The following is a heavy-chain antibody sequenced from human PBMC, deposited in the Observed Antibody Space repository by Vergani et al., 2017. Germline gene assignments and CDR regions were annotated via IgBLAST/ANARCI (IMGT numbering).Heavy chain of an antibody. CDR2: ISWNSGSI. J-gene: IGHJ3*02. D-gene: IGHD3-10*01. Sequence: EVQLVESGGGLVQPGRSLRLSCAASGFTFDDYAMHWVRQAPGKGLEWVSGISWNSGSIGYANSVKGRVTISRDNAKNYLYLQMNSLGAEDTALYYCAKDINGEFGSGSYYILGGAVDIWGQGTMVTVSS. V-gene: IGHV3-9*01. CDR1: GFTFDDYA. CDR3: AKDINGEFGSGSYYILGGAVDI.